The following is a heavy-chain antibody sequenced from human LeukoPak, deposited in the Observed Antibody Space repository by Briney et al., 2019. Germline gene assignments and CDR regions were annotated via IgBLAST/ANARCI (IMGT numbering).Heavy chain of an antibody. CDR3: ATLRRNAYNPDS. J-gene: IGHJ4*02. CDR2: INPNSGGT. V-gene: IGHV1-2*02. Sequence: ASVTVSCKASGYTFTGYYMHWVRQAPGQGLEWMGWINPNSGGTNYAQKFQGRVTMTEDTSTDTAYMELGSLRSEDTAVYFCATLRRNAYNPDSWGQGTLVTVSS. D-gene: IGHD5-24*01. CDR1: GYTFTGYY.